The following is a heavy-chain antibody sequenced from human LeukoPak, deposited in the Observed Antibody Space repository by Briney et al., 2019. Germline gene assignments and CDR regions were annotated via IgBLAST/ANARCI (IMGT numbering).Heavy chain of an antibody. D-gene: IGHD5-12*01. Sequence: GGSLRLSCAASGFTFSNYAMSWVRQAPGKGLEWVSTISGSGKNTYYADSVKGRFTISRDNAKNSLYLQMNSLRAEDTAVYYCARGGIVATILPYYMDVWGKGTTVTVSS. J-gene: IGHJ6*03. V-gene: IGHV3-48*01. CDR2: ISGSGKNT. CDR3: ARGGIVATILPYYMDV. CDR1: GFTFSNYA.